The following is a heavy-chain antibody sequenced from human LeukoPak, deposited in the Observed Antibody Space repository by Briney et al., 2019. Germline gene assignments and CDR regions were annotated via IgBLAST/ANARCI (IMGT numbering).Heavy chain of an antibody. D-gene: IGHD3-22*01. CDR3: ARGGRSGYYAFDI. J-gene: IGHJ3*02. Sequence: GGSLRLSCAASGFTFSSYYMHWVRQATGKGLEYVSAIGTAGDPYYPASVKGRFTISRENAKNSLYLQMNSLRAGDTAVYYCARGGRSGYYAFDIWGQGTMVTVSS. CDR2: IGTAGDP. CDR1: GFTFSSYY. V-gene: IGHV3-13*05.